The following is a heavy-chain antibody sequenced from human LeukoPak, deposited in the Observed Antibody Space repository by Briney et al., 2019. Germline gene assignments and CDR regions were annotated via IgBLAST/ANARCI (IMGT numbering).Heavy chain of an antibody. V-gene: IGHV3-15*01. CDR2: IQRKTDGGTT. CDR1: GFTFSNAW. D-gene: IGHD5-12*01. CDR3: TTENIVATIGDF. Sequence: GGSLRLSCAASGFTFSNAWMSWVRQAPGKGLEWVGRIQRKTDGGTTDYAAPVKGRFTISRDDSKNTLYLQMTSLKTEDTAVYYCTTENIVATIGDFWGQGTLVTVSS. J-gene: IGHJ4*02.